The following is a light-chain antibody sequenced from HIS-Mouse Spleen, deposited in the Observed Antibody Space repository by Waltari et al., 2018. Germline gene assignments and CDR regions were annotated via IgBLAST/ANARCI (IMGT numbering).Light chain of an antibody. CDR3: NSRDSSGNLGV. V-gene: IGLV3-19*01. Sequence: SSELTQDPAASVALGQTVRITCQGDSLRSYYASWYQQKPGQATVLVIYGKNNRTSGIPDRFSGSSSGNTASLTITGAQAEDEADYYCNSRDSSGNLGVFGGGTKLTVL. J-gene: IGLJ3*02. CDR2: GKN. CDR1: SLRSYY.